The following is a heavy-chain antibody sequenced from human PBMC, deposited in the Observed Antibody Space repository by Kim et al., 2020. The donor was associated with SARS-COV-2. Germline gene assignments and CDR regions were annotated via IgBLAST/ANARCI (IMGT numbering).Heavy chain of an antibody. D-gene: IGHD4-17*01. Sequence: ASVKVSCKASGYIFSTYGFSWVRQAPGQGLEWLGWISARDGNTKYAQKVQGRVTMTTDTSTNTAYMELWSLRSDATAMFYCARGAYGDVSFDYWGQGTLV. V-gene: IGHV1-18*04. CDR1: GYIFSTYG. CDR3: ARGAYGDVSFDY. CDR2: ISARDGNT. J-gene: IGHJ4*02.